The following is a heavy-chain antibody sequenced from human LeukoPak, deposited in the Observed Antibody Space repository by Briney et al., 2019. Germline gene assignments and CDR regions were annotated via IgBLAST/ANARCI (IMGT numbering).Heavy chain of an antibody. J-gene: IGHJ4*02. CDR2: IGISSGNT. Sequence: GGSLRLSCAASGFTFSDYSMNWVRQAPGKGLEWISWIGISSGNTKYADSVKGRFTISRDNAKNSLDLQMDSLRAEDTAVYYCARDWGSTGYDLYDSWGQGTLVTVSS. D-gene: IGHD5-12*01. CDR3: ARDWGSTGYDLYDS. V-gene: IGHV3-48*04. CDR1: GFTFSDYS.